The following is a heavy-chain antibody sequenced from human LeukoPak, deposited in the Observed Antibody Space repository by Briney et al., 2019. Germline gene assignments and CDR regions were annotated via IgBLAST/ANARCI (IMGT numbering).Heavy chain of an antibody. D-gene: IGHD2-8*01. V-gene: IGHV1-46*01. CDR3: ARDCTNGVCYGDYGMDV. Sequence: ASVKVSCKASGYTFTSYYMHWVRQAPGQGLEWMGIINPSGGSTSYAQKLQGRVTMTRDTSTSTVYMELSSLRSEDTAVYYCARDCTNGVCYGDYGMDVWGQGTTVTVSS. CDR2: INPSGGST. J-gene: IGHJ6*02. CDR1: GYTFTSYY.